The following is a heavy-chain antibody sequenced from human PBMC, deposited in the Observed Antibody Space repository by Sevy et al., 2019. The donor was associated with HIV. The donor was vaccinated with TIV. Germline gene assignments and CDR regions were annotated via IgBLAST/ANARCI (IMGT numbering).Heavy chain of an antibody. D-gene: IGHD3-22*01. CDR1: GFTFSTYW. CDR3: ARDRRTLNYYGSSGYNYYFDY. V-gene: IGHV3-21*01. J-gene: IGHJ4*02. CDR2: ITDSSSYI. Sequence: GGSLRLSCAASGFTFSTYWMHWVRQAPGKGLVWVSSITDSSSYIYHADSVKGRFTISRDNAKKSLYLQMNSLRAEDTAIYYCARDRRTLNYYGSSGYNYYFDYWGQGTLVTVSS.